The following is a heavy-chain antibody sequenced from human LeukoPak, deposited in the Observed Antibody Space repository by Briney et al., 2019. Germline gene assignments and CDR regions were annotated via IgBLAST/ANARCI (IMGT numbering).Heavy chain of an antibody. CDR1: GGSISSSY. V-gene: IGHV4-59*01. CDR2: IYYSGST. Sequence: PSETLSLTCTVSGGSISSSYWSWIRQPPGKGLEWIGYIYYSGSTNYNPSLKSRVTISVDTSKNQFSLKLSSVTAADTAVYYCAREAEAKYSNYVDYWGQGTLVTVSS. CDR3: AREAEAKYSNYVDY. D-gene: IGHD4-11*01. J-gene: IGHJ4*02.